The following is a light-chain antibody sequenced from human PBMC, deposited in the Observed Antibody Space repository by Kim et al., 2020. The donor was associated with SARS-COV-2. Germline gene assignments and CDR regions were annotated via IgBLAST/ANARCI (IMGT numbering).Light chain of an antibody. Sequence: SSELTQAPAVSVALGQTVRITCQGDSLRSYYATWYQQKQGQAPILVIYGKNNRPSGIPDRFSGSSSGNTASLTITGTQAGDEADYYCNSRDSNDNVVFGGGT. J-gene: IGLJ2*01. CDR2: GKN. CDR3: NSRDSNDNVV. CDR1: SLRSYY. V-gene: IGLV3-19*01.